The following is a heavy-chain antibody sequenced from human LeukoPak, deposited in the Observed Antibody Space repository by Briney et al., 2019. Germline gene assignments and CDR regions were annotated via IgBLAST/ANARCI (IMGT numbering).Heavy chain of an antibody. CDR3: ARLRGAMTPVTSDFDY. D-gene: IGHD4-17*01. CDR1: GGSISGSSYY. Sequence: PSETLSLTCTVSGGSISGSSYYWAWVRQPPGKGLEWVGSGFYSGSAYSNPSLKSRVTISVDTSRNQFSLNLSSVTAADTAVYYCARLRGAMTPVTSDFDYWGQGTLVPVSS. J-gene: IGHJ4*02. V-gene: IGHV4-39*01. CDR2: GFYSGSA.